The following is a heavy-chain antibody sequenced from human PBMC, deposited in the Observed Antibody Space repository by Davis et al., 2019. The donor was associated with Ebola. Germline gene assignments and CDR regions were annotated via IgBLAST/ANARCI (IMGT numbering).Heavy chain of an antibody. J-gene: IGHJ5*01. V-gene: IGHV3-20*04. D-gene: IGHD3-9*01. CDR2: INWIGGST. Sequence: GESLKISCTDPVITFSSYAMTWVRQAPGKGLEWVSGINWIGGSTGYADSVKGRFTISRDNAKNSLYLRLRRLRAEDTALYYCARVNAVTGYSRFDSWGQGTLVTVSS. CDR1: VITFSSYA. CDR3: ARVNAVTGYSRFDS.